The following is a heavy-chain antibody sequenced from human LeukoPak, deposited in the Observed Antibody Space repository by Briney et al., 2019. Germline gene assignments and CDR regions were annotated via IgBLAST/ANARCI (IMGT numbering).Heavy chain of an antibody. Sequence: PGGAPSLSLAAPGFPLKNYSMNWGRQAPREGREGGSSLSSSSSYIYYADSVKGRFTISRDNAKNSLYLQMNSLRAEDTAVYYCARGGLYDSSGYSPFDYWGQGTLVTVSS. V-gene: IGHV3-21*01. CDR3: ARGGLYDSSGYSPFDY. CDR2: LSSSSSYI. CDR1: GFPLKNYS. D-gene: IGHD3-22*01. J-gene: IGHJ4*02.